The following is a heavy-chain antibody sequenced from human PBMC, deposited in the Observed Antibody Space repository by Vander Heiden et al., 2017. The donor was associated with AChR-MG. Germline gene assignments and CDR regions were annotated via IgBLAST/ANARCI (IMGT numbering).Heavy chain of an antibody. D-gene: IGHD1-7*01. J-gene: IGHJ4*02. Sequence: QVHLVESGGGVVQPGRSLRLSCAASGFTFSGYAMHWVRQAPGKGLEWVAVISYDGSNKYYADSVKGRFTIARDNSKNTLYLQMNSLRAEDTAVYYCATGTGTTSDYWGQGTLVTVSS. CDR3: ATGTGTTSDY. CDR2: ISYDGSNK. CDR1: GFTFSGYA. V-gene: IGHV3-30-3*01.